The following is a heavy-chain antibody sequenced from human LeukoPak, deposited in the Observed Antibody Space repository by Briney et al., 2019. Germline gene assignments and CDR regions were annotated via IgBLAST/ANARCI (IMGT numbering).Heavy chain of an antibody. Sequence: PGGSLRLSCAASGFTFTIFGLNWVRQAPGKGPEWVSYIDARSGITYYADSVQGRFTLSRDNARESVFLQMNSLRAEDTAVYYCAREIPLIGGLGYWGQGTLVTVSS. D-gene: IGHD4-23*01. CDR1: GFTFTIFG. V-gene: IGHV3-48*01. CDR2: IDARSGIT. CDR3: AREIPLIGGLGY. J-gene: IGHJ4*02.